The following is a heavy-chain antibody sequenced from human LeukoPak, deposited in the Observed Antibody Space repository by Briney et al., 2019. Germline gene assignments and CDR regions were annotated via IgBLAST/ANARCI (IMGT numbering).Heavy chain of an antibody. V-gene: IGHV3-11*01. CDR2: ISSSGSTI. CDR1: GFTFSDYY. Sequence: GGSLRLSCAASGFTFSDYYMSWIRQAPGKGLEWVSYISSSGSTIYYADSVKGRFTISRDNAKNSLYLQMNSLRAEDTAVYYCAREHIVVVVAGQGPLYYYYGMDVWGQGTTVTVSS. D-gene: IGHD2-15*01. CDR3: AREHIVVVVAGQGPLYYYYGMDV. J-gene: IGHJ6*02.